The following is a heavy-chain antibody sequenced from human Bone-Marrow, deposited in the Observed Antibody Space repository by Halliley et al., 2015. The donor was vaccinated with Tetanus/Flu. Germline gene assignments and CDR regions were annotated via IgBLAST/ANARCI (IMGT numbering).Heavy chain of an antibody. Sequence: TLSLTCTVSGGSISSYYWSWIRQPPGKGLEWIGYIYYSGSTNYNPSLKSRVTISLDTSKNQFSLKLSSVTAADTAVYYCARSHGAYCSGGNCDSGLDYWGQGTLVTVSS. CDR2: IYYSGST. CDR1: GGSISSYY. J-gene: IGHJ4*02. D-gene: IGHD2-15*01. CDR3: ARSHGAYCSGGNCDSGLDY. V-gene: IGHV4-59*01.